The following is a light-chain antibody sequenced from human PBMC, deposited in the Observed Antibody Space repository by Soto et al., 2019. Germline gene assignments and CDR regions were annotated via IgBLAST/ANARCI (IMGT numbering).Light chain of an antibody. V-gene: IGKV3D-15*01. CDR2: GAS. CDR1: QSVNTD. CDR3: QRYTDWPLFA. J-gene: IGKJ3*01. Sequence: ETVMTQSPATLSVSPGERATLSCRASQSVNTDLAWYQQKPGQAPRLLIYGASTRATGIPARFSGSGSDTDFPLTISSLQSEDFAVYYCQRYTDWPLFAFGPGTRVDLK.